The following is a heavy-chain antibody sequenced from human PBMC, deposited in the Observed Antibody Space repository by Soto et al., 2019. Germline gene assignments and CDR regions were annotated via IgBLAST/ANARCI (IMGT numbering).Heavy chain of an antibody. CDR2: ISSDSRTI. CDR1: GFSLSDYA. Sequence: VGSLRLSCVASGFSLSDYAVNWVRQAPGKGLEWVSFISSDSRTIYYADSVEGRFTVSRDNARNSVSLQMDSLRGEDAAVYYCARIKLVEWFFINVDVYDMDVWGQGTPVTVSS. D-gene: IGHD3-3*01. V-gene: IGHV3-48*04. J-gene: IGHJ6*02. CDR3: ARIKLVEWFFINVDVYDMDV.